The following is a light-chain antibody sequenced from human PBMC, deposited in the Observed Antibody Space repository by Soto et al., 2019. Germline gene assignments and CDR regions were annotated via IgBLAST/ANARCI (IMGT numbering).Light chain of an antibody. Sequence: QSVLTQPPSVSAAPRQRVTISCSGSSSNIGNNAVNWYQQLPGKAPKLLMYYDDVLPSGVSNRLSGSKSGTSGSLAISGLESEDEADYYCAAWDDSLNAVVFGGGTKLTVL. CDR3: AAWDDSLNAVV. CDR1: SSNIGNNA. CDR2: YDD. J-gene: IGLJ2*01. V-gene: IGLV1-36*01.